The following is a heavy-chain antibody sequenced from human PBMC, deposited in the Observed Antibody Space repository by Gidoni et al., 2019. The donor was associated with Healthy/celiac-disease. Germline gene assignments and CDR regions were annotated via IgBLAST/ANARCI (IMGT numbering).Heavy chain of an antibody. CDR2: ISYDGSNK. D-gene: IGHD2-15*01. J-gene: IGHJ6*02. CDR3: ARAATLPYYYYGMDV. Sequence: QVQLVESGGGVVQPGRSLRLSCPPSGLTFRSYAMHWVRQAPGKGLEWVAVISYDGSNKYYADAVKGRFTISRNNSKNTLYLQMNSLRAEDTAVYYCARAATLPYYYYGMDVWGQGTTVTVSS. V-gene: IGHV3-30-3*01. CDR1: GLTFRSYA.